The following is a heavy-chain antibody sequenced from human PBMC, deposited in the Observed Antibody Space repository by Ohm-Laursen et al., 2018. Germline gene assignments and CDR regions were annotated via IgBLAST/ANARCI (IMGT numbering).Heavy chain of an antibody. J-gene: IGHJ6*02. CDR3: ARDTYSSGWYDYYGMDV. CDR2: IQEDGSDK. Sequence: SLRLSCAASGFTFGSYWMGWVRQAPGKGLEWAANIQEDGSDKYYMDSVKGRFTISRDNAKNSLYLQMNSLRAEDTAVYYCARDTYSSGWYDYYGMDVWGQGTTVTVSS. D-gene: IGHD6-19*01. V-gene: IGHV3-7*01. CDR1: GFTFGSYW.